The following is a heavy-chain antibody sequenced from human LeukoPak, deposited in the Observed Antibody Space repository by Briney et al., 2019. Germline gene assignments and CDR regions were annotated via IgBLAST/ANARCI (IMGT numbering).Heavy chain of an antibody. J-gene: IGHJ4*02. CDR3: ARISYSNEWSGDHY. D-gene: IGHD3-10*01. CDR2: IIPILNRA. Sequence: ASVKVSFKAAGGTFGNYGINWVRQAPGQGLEGVGRIIPILNRANYSRKFHVRVTITVYKATGTAHVEVTSLSSDDTAVYPCARISYSNEWSGDHYWGQGTVVTVSS. V-gene: IGHV1-69*04. CDR1: GGTFGNYG.